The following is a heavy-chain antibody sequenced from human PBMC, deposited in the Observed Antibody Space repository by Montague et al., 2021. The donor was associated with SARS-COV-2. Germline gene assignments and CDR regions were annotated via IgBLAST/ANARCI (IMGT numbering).Heavy chain of an antibody. J-gene: IGHJ5*02. D-gene: IGHD1-7*01. CDR2: IYYSGST. Sequence: SETRSLTCTVSGGSVGSSHYYWAWIRQPPGKGLEWTGTIYYSGSTYYXXXPRSRVTIDVDASTNQFSLKLHSVTAADTAVYFCARGLYNWNYEHWFDTWGQGTLVTVSS. CDR1: GGSVGSSHYY. V-gene: IGHV4-39*01. CDR3: ARGLYNWNYEHWFDT.